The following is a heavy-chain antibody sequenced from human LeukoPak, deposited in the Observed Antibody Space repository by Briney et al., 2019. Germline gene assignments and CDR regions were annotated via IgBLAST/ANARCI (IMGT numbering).Heavy chain of an antibody. CDR3: AKTPLYSPRTPIFDY. D-gene: IGHD5-18*01. Sequence: QTGGSLRLSCAASGFTFSSYGMSWVRQAPGKGLEWVSAITGSGGSTYYADSVKGRFTISRDNSKNTLYLQMNSLRAEDTAVYYCAKTPLYSPRTPIFDYWGQGTLVTVSS. V-gene: IGHV3-23*01. CDR2: ITGSGGST. J-gene: IGHJ4*02. CDR1: GFTFSSYG.